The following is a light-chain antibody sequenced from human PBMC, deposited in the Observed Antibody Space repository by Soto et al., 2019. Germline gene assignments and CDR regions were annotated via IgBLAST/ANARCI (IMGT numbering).Light chain of an antibody. CDR3: QQYNNWPPWT. V-gene: IGKV3-15*01. Sequence: VMTQSPATLSVSRGERVTLCCRASQSVSVDLAWYQQRPGQAPRLLIYGASTRATGIPVRFSGSGSGTEFSLTISSLQSEDFAFYYCQQYNNWPPWTFGQGTKVDIK. J-gene: IGKJ1*01. CDR2: GAS. CDR1: QSVSVD.